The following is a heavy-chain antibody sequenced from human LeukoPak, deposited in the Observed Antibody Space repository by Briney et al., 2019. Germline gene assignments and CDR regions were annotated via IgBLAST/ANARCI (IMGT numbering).Heavy chain of an antibody. CDR1: GFTFSTYS. V-gene: IGHV3-7*01. Sequence: PGGSLRLSCAASGFTFSTYSMSWVRQAPGKGLEWVADIKKDGSKKKYVDSVKGRFTISRDNAKNSLYLQMNSLRAEDTAVYYCAREGGSGWYSGWFDPWGQGTLVTVSS. J-gene: IGHJ5*02. CDR3: AREGGSGWYSGWFDP. CDR2: IKKDGSKK. D-gene: IGHD6-19*01.